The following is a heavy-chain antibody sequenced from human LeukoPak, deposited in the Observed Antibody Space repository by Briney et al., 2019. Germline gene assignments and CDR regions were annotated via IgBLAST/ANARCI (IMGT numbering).Heavy chain of an antibody. V-gene: IGHV3-30*03. CDR3: ASPSSPRYYYYYMDV. D-gene: IGHD6-13*01. CDR2: ISYDGSNK. J-gene: IGHJ6*03. Sequence: GRSLRLSCAASGFTFSSYGMHWVRQAPGKGLEWVAVISYDGSNKYYADSVKGRFTISRDNSKNTLYLQMNSLRAEDTAVYYCASPSSPRYYYYYMDVWGKGTTVTVSS. CDR1: GFTFSSYG.